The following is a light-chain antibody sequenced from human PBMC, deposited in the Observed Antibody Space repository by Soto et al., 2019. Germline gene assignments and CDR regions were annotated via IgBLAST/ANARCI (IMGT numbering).Light chain of an antibody. CDR2: GAS. CDR3: QQYKNWPLT. Sequence: EIVMTQSPATLSMSPGGRATLSCRASQSVSSNLARYQQKPGQAPRLLIYGASTRATGFPARFSGSGSGTEFTLTISSLQSEDFAVYYCQQYKNWPLTFGGGTRVEIK. V-gene: IGKV3-15*01. CDR1: QSVSSN. J-gene: IGKJ4*01.